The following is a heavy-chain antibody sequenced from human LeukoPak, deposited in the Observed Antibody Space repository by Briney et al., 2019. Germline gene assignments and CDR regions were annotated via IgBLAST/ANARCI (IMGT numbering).Heavy chain of an antibody. Sequence: ASVKVSCKASKYRFTDYYINWLRQAPGQGLEWMGRINPNSGDTNYARNFQGRVTMTKDTSINTAYMVLSSLRSDDTAVYYCTRDRHINNSGRFDPWGQGTLVTVSS. CDR1: KYRFTDYY. CDR3: TRDRHINNSGRFDP. J-gene: IGHJ5*02. D-gene: IGHD2-21*01. V-gene: IGHV1-2*06. CDR2: INPNSGDT.